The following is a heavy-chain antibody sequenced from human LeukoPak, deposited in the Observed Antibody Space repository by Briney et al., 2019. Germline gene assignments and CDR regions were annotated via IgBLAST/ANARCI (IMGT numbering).Heavy chain of an antibody. Sequence: ASVTVSCKASGYNFNSHGIIWVRQAPGQGLGWMGWISTYNGNTNYAQKFQGRVTMTTDTSTSTVSMELRSLRSDDTALYYCARDGRRGYSGYRFDYWGQGTLVTVSS. CDR3: ARDGRRGYSGYRFDY. CDR1: GYNFNSHG. D-gene: IGHD5-12*01. V-gene: IGHV1-18*04. J-gene: IGHJ4*02. CDR2: ISTYNGNT.